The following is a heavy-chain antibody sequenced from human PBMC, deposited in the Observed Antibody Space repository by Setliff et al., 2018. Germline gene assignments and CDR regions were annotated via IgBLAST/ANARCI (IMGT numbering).Heavy chain of an antibody. CDR3: VRDRAAIVVGPPTAAFDI. CDR2: ISGYNGYT. Sequence: ASVKVSCKASGYTFSTYGTSWVRQAPGQGLEWMGWISGYNGYTVYAQKLQGRVTLTTDTSTGTAYMEVRSLRSDDTAQYYCVRDRAAIVVGPPTAAFDIWGQGTMVTVSS. V-gene: IGHV1-18*01. D-gene: IGHD2-2*01. J-gene: IGHJ3*02. CDR1: GYTFSTYG.